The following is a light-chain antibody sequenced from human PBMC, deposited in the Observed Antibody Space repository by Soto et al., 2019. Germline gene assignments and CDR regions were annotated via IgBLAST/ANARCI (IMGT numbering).Light chain of an antibody. J-gene: IGLJ1*01. CDR3: CSYTSSRTYV. V-gene: IGLV2-14*02. CDR2: EGS. Sequence: QSALTQPASVSGSPGQSITISCTGTSSDVGVYNLVSWYQQHPGKAPKLMIYEGSKRPSGVSNRFSGSKSGNTASLTISGIQAEDEADYYCCSYTSSRTYVFGTGTQLTVL. CDR1: SSDVGVYNL.